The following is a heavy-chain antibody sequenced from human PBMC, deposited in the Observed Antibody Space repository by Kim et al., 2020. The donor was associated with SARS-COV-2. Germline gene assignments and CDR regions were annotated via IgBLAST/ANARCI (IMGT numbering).Heavy chain of an antibody. CDR3: ASRVPYSSGWYRVYY. J-gene: IGHJ4*02. CDR1: GFTVSSNY. CDR2: IYSGGST. D-gene: IGHD6-19*01. Sequence: GGSLRLSCAASGFTVSSNYMSWVRQAPGKGLEWVSVIYSGGSTYYADSVKGRFTISRDNSKNTLYLQMNSIRAEDTAVDYCASRVPYSSGWYRVYYWGQGTLVTVSS. V-gene: IGHV3-53*01.